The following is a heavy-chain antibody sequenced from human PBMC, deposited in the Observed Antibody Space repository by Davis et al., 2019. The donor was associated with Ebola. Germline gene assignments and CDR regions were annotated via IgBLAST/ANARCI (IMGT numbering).Heavy chain of an antibody. CDR2: ISSSSSYI. CDR3: ARDRYSSSWYDY. J-gene: IGHJ4*02. D-gene: IGHD6-13*01. CDR1: GFTFTSYS. V-gene: IGHV3-21*01. Sequence: GGSLRLSCAASGFTFTSYSMNWVRQAPGKGLEWVSSISSSSSYIYYADSVKGRFTISRDNAKNSLYLQMNSLRAEDTAVYYCARDRYSSSWYDYWGQGTLVTVSS.